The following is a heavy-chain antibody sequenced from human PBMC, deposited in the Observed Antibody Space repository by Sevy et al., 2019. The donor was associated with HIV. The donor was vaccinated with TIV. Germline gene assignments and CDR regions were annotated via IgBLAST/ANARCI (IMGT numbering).Heavy chain of an antibody. CDR2: MRSNAYGGTT. J-gene: IGHJ6*02. D-gene: IGHD3-3*01. V-gene: IGHV3-49*03. CDR3: TTQRGYDFWSGLAPYGMDV. Sequence: GGSLRLSCTASGSTFRDYAVSWFRQAPGKGLEWVGFMRSNAYGGTTEYAASGKGRFTMSRDDSKTIAYLQMNSLKTDDTAMYYCTTQRGYDFWSGLAPYGMDVWGQGTTVTVSS. CDR1: GSTFRDYA.